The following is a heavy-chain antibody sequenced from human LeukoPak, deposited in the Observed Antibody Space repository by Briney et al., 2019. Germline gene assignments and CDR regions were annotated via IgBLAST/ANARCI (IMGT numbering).Heavy chain of an antibody. CDR3: HFNYYDSSGYQFDY. Sequence: GRSLRLSCAASGFTFSSYGMHWVRQAPGKGLEWVAVISYDGSNKYYADSVKGRFTISRDNSKNTLYRQMNSLRAEDTAVYYCHFNYYDSSGYQFDYWGQGTLVTVSS. J-gene: IGHJ4*02. D-gene: IGHD3-22*01. CDR2: ISYDGSNK. CDR1: GFTFSSYG. V-gene: IGHV3-30*03.